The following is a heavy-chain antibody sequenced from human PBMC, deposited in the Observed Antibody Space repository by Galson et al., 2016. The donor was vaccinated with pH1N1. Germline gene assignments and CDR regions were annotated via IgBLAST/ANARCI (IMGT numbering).Heavy chain of an antibody. V-gene: IGHV2-70*04. Sequence: PALVKPTQTLTLTCTFSGFSLSTFGVRVSWIRQSPGKALEWLARIDWDDEKFYSPSLKTRLTIPKDTTKDQVVLTMTNMDPVDTGTYYCARMGVASGGRYYYGMDVWGQGTTVTVSS. D-gene: IGHD3-10*01. CDR3: ARMGVASGGRYYYGMDV. CDR1: GFSLSTFGVR. CDR2: IDWDDEK. J-gene: IGHJ6*02.